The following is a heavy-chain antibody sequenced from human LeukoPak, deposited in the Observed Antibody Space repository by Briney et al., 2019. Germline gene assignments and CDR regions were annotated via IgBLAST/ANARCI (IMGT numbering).Heavy chain of an antibody. J-gene: IGHJ4*02. V-gene: IGHV4-59*01. Sequence: PSETLSLTCTVSGGSISSYYWSWIRQPPGKGLEWIGSIYYSGSTNYNPSLKSRVSISVDTSKNHFSLKLSSVTAADTAVYYCARGGTLETPRYSGSYFGFFDYWGQGTLVTVSS. CDR3: ARGGTLETPRYSGSYFGFFDY. D-gene: IGHD1-26*01. CDR2: IYYSGST. CDR1: GGSISSYY.